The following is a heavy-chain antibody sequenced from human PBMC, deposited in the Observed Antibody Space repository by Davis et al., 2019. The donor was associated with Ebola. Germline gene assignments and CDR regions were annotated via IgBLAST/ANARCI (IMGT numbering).Heavy chain of an antibody. CDR2: IRGSGGST. CDR3: ARDMYYYDSSGYYYYYYYGMDV. Sequence: GESLKISCAASGFTFSGSAMNWVRQAPGKGLELVSAIRGSGGSTYYADSVKGRFTSSRNNSKNTLYLQMNSLRAEGTAVYYCARDMYYYDSSGYYYYYYYGMDVWGQGTTVTVSS. D-gene: IGHD3-22*01. V-gene: IGHV3-23*01. J-gene: IGHJ6*02. CDR1: GFTFSGSA.